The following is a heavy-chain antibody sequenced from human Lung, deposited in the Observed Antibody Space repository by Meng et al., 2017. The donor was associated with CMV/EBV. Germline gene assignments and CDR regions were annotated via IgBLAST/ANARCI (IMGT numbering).Heavy chain of an antibody. CDR1: GFTFSSYS. V-gene: IGHV3-21*01. Sequence: ESXKISXAASGFTFSSYSMNWVRQAPGKGLEWVSSISSSSSYRYSADSVKGRFTISRDNAKNSLYLQMNSLTAEDTAVYYCARVGPFDFWNSDADHDSDHCFDHWGQGXLVTVSS. D-gene: IGHD3-3*01. J-gene: IGHJ5*02. CDR3: ARVGPFDFWNSDADHDSDHCFDH. CDR2: ISSSSSYR.